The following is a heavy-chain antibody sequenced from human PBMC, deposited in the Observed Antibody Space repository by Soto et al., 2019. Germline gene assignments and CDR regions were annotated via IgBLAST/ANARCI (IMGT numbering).Heavy chain of an antibody. Sequence: ASVKVSCKASGYTFTSYGISWVRQAPGQGLEWMGWISVYNGNTNYGQKVQGRVTMTTDTSTSTAYMELRSLRSDDTAVYYCARPTYGSGSYYHYYYDMDVWGQGTTVTVSS. CDR2: ISVYNGNT. CDR1: GYTFTSYG. D-gene: IGHD3-10*01. V-gene: IGHV1-18*01. CDR3: ARPTYGSGSYYHYYYDMDV. J-gene: IGHJ6*02.